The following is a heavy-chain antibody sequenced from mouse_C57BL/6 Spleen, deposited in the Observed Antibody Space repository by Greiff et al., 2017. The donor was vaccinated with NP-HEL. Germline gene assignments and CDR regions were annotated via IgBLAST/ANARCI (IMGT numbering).Heavy chain of an antibody. CDR2: INPSTGGT. CDR3: ARFRGHYYAMDY. Sequence: VQLQQSGPELVKPGASVKISCKASGYSFTGYYMNWVKQSPEKSLEWIGEINPSTGGTTYNQKFKAKATLTVDKSSSTAYMQLKSLTSEDSAVYYCARFRGHYYAMDYWGQGTSVTVSS. J-gene: IGHJ4*01. CDR1: GYSFTGYY. V-gene: IGHV1-42*01.